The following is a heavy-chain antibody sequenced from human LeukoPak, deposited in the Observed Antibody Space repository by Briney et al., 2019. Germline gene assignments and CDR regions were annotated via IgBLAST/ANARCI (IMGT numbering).Heavy chain of an antibody. CDR3: ARVSMAPRAFDI. V-gene: IGHV1-69*01. Sequence: SVKVSCKASGGTFSSYAISWVRQAPGQGLEWMGGIIPIFGTANYAQKFQGRVTITADESASTAYMELSSLRSEDTAVYYCARVSMAPRAFDIWGQGTMVTVSS. D-gene: IGHD2/OR15-2a*01. J-gene: IGHJ3*02. CDR2: IIPIFGTA. CDR1: GGTFSSYA.